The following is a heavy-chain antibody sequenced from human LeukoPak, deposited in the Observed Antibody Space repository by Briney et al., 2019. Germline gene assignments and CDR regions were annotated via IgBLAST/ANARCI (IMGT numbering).Heavy chain of an antibody. CDR2: IYYSGST. D-gene: IGHD6-13*01. J-gene: IGHJ2*01. V-gene: IGHV4-59*01. CDR1: GNSFGDYY. CDR3: ARVYYSNSYDYWYFDL. Sequence: SETLSLTCTVSGNSFGDYYWSWIRQPPGKGLEWIGYIYYSGSTNYNPSLKSRVTISVDTSKNQFSLKLSSVTAADTAVYYCARVYYSNSYDYWYFDLWGRGTLVTVSS.